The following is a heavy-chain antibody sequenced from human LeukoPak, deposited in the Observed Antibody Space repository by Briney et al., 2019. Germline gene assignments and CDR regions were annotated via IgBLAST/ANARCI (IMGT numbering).Heavy chain of an antibody. CDR2: INHSGST. V-gene: IGHV4-34*01. CDR1: GGSFSGYY. Sequence: SETLSLTCAVYGGSFSGYYWSWIRQPPGKGLEWIGEINHSGSTNYNPSLKSRVTISVDTSKNQFSLKLSSVTAADTAVYYCARTAPHDYYDSSGRAFDIWGQGTMVTVSS. CDR3: ARTAPHDYYDSSGRAFDI. D-gene: IGHD3-22*01. J-gene: IGHJ3*02.